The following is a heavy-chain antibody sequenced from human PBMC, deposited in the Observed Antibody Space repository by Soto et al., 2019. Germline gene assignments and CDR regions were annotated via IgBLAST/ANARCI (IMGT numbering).Heavy chain of an antibody. CDR1: GFSLSTSGVG. CDR3: AHTPSRGSSWYVFDY. Sequence: ESGPTLVKPTQTLTLTCPFSGFSLSTSGVGVGWIRQPPGKALEWLALIYWDDDKRYSPSLKSRLTITKDTSKNQVVLTMTNMDPVDTATYYCAHTPSRGSSWYVFDYWGQGTLVTVSS. V-gene: IGHV2-5*02. J-gene: IGHJ4*02. CDR2: IYWDDDK. D-gene: IGHD6-13*01.